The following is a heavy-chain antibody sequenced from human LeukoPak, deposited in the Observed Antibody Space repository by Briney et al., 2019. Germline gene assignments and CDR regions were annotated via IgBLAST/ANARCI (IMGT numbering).Heavy chain of an antibody. CDR3: ARSFTGEAFDI. J-gene: IGHJ3*02. CDR2: IYTDGST. V-gene: IGHV4-61*09. D-gene: IGHD1-26*01. CDR1: GGSISSGSYY. Sequence: SETLSLTCTVSGGSISSGSYYWTWIRQPAGKGLECIGHIYTDGSTNFNPSLKSRVTMSIDTSKNQFSLKLSSVTAADTAVYYCARSFTGEAFDIWGQGTMVTVSS.